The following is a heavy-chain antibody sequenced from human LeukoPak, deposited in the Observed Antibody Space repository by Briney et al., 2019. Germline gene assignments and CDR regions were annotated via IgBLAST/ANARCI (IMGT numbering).Heavy chain of an antibody. CDR2: INHSGST. Sequence: PSETLSLTCAVYGGSFSGYYWSWIRQPPGKGLEWIGEINHSGSTNYNPSLKSRVTISVDTSKNQFSLKLSSVTAADTAVYYCARGRKSRDYYYYYYMDVWGKGTTVTVSS. CDR1: GGSFSGYY. CDR3: ARGRKSRDYYYYYYMDV. V-gene: IGHV4-34*01. J-gene: IGHJ6*03.